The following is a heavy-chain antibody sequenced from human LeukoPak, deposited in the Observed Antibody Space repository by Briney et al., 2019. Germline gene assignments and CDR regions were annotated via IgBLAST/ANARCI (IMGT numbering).Heavy chain of an antibody. D-gene: IGHD3-10*01. J-gene: IGHJ5*02. CDR2: ISAYNGNT. V-gene: IGHV1-18*04. CDR1: GYTFTFYY. Sequence: ASVKVSCKTSGYTFTFYYIHWVRQAPGQGLEWMGWISAYNGNTNYAQKLQGRVTMTTDTSTSTAYMELRSLRSDDTAVYYCARELWFGELDNNWFDPWGQGTLVTVSS. CDR3: ARELWFGELDNNWFDP.